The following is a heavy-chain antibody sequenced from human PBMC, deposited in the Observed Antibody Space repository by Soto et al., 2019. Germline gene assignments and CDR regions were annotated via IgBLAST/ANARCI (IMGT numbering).Heavy chain of an antibody. CDR3: ARVSRVAAAGDP. V-gene: IGHV1-2*02. Sequence: QVQLVQSGAEVKKPGASVKVSCKASGYTFTGYYMHWVRQAPGQGLEWMGWINPNSGGTNYAQKCQGRVTMTRDTSISTAYMELSRLRSDDTAVYYCARVSRVAAAGDPWGQGTLVTVSS. CDR2: INPNSGGT. D-gene: IGHD6-13*01. CDR1: GYTFTGYY. J-gene: IGHJ5*02.